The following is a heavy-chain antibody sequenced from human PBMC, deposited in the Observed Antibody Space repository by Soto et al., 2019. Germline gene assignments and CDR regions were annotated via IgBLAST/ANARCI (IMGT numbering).Heavy chain of an antibody. V-gene: IGHV3-48*03. CDR1: GFTFSSYE. J-gene: IGHJ6*02. CDR3: ASSYDFWSGQRYGMDV. Sequence: GRSLRLSCAASGFTFSSYEMNWVRQAPGKGLEWVSYISSSGSTIYYADSVKGRFTISRDNAKNSLYLQMNSLRAEDTAVYYCASSYDFWSGQRYGMDVWGQGTTVTVSS. CDR2: ISSSGSTI. D-gene: IGHD3-3*01.